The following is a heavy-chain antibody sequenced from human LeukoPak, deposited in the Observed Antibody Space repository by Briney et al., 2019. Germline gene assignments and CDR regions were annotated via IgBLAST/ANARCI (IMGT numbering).Heavy chain of an antibody. J-gene: IGHJ3*02. CDR2: MWSDGIRK. D-gene: IGHD6-19*01. CDR3: TRDADTSGHYDIFDI. Sequence: GGSLRLSCATSGFTFSYYGIHWVRQAPGKGLEWVAVMWSDGIRKYYTDSVKGRFTVSRDTSKNTQYLEMSSLRVEDTAVYYCTRDADTSGHYDIFDIWGQGTMVTVSS. CDR1: GFTFSYYG. V-gene: IGHV3-33*01.